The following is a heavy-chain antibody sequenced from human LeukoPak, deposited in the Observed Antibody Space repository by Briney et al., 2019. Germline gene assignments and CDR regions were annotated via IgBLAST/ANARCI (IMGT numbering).Heavy chain of an antibody. CDR3: AKHLRATNTYYFYGLDV. D-gene: IGHD2-21*01. V-gene: IGHV3-9*01. CDR2: TNYNGDST. CDR1: GFDLDDYA. J-gene: IGHJ6*02. Sequence: GGSLTPSGVVSGFDLDDYARHGVRQPPGKGRKWVSATNYNGDSTDYADSVKGRFTISRDNAKNSLFLEMSSLRPEDTALYYCAKHLRATNTYYFYGLDVWGQGTTVTVSS.